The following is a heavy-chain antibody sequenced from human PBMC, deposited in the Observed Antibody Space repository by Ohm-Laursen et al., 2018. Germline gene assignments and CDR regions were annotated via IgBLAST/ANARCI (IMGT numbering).Heavy chain of an antibody. CDR3: ARVKQWLIYAFDI. CDR1: GGSFSGYY. D-gene: IGHD6-19*01. CDR2: INHSGST. J-gene: IGHJ3*02. Sequence: ILSLTCAVYGGSFSGYYWSWIRQPPGKGLEWIGEINHSGSTNYNPSLKSRVTISVDTSKNQFSLKLSSVTAADTAVCYCARVKQWLIYAFDIWGQGTMVTVSS. V-gene: IGHV4-34*01.